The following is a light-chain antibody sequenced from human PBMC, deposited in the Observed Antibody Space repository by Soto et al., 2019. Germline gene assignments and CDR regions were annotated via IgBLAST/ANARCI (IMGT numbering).Light chain of an antibody. CDR2: EGS. Sequence: QSALTQPASVSGSPGQSITISCTGTSSDVGGQKLVSWYQQHPGKAPKVLLYEGSERPSGVSDRFSGSKSGNTASLTISGLQAEDEADYYCCSYAGSTTWVFGGGTKLTV. CDR1: SSDVGGQKL. J-gene: IGLJ3*02. V-gene: IGLV2-23*01. CDR3: CSYAGSTTWV.